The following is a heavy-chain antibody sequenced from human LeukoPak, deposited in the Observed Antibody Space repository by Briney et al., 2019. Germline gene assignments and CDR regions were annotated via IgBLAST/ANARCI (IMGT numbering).Heavy chain of an antibody. CDR1: GFTFSSYE. CDR3: ARGGFDWLLFNYYYYMDV. J-gene: IGHJ6*03. Sequence: PGGSLRLSCAASGFTFSSYEMNWVRQAPGKGLEWVANIKKDGSEKYYVDSVKGRFTISRDNAKNSLYLQMNSLRAEDTAVYYCARGGFDWLLFNYYYYMDVWGKGTTVTISS. V-gene: IGHV3-7*01. D-gene: IGHD3-9*01. CDR2: IKKDGSEK.